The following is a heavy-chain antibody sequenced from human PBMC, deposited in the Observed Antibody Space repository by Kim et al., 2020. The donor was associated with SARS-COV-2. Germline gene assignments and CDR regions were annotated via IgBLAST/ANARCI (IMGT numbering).Heavy chain of an antibody. CDR1: GYTFTASY. CDR3: AREPYGSGRLTV. Sequence: ASVKVSCKTSGYTFTASYLHWVRQAPGQGLEWMGRISPNTGVTYYTEKFEGRVSMTRDVSISTAFLELSSLRFDDTGVYFCAREPYGSGRLTVWGQGTKVTVSS. CDR2: ISPNTGVT. D-gene: IGHD3-10*01. J-gene: IGHJ3*01. V-gene: IGHV1-2*05.